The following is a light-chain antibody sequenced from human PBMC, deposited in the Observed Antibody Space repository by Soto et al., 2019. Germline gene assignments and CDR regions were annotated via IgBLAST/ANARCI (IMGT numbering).Light chain of an antibody. Sequence: QSVLTQPASVSGSPGQSITISCTGTSSDVGGYNYVSWYQHHPGKAPKLMIYDVSNRPSGVSNRFSGSKSGNTASLIISGLQAEDEADYYCSSYTSSSTLYTYVCVTGTKVTVL. CDR3: SSYTSSSTLYTYV. J-gene: IGLJ1*01. CDR2: DVS. CDR1: SSDVGGYNY. V-gene: IGLV2-14*03.